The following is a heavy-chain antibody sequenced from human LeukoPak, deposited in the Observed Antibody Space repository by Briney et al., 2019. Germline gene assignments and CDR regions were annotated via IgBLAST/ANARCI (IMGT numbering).Heavy chain of an antibody. Sequence: GASVKVSCKVSGDTLTELSMHWVRQAPGKGLEWMGGFDPEDGESIYAQKFQGRVTMTEDTSTDTAYMELSSRRSEDTAVYYCATDQRYNNNRQNDYWGQGTLVTVSS. D-gene: IGHD1-1*01. V-gene: IGHV1-24*01. CDR3: ATDQRYNNNRQNDY. CDR1: GDTLTELS. CDR2: FDPEDGES. J-gene: IGHJ4*02.